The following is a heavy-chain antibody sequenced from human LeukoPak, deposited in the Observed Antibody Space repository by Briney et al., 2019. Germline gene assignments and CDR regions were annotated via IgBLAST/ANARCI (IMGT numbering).Heavy chain of an antibody. V-gene: IGHV4-39*07. CDR1: GGSISSSSYY. J-gene: IGHJ5*02. D-gene: IGHD3-22*01. Sequence: PSGTLSLTCTVSGGSISSSSYYWGWIRQPPGKGLEWIGSIYYSGSTYYNPSLKSRVTISVDTSKNQFSLKLSSVTAADTAVYYCARDMVIVVVPRGWFDPWGQGTLVTVSS. CDR2: IYYSGST. CDR3: ARDMVIVVVPRGWFDP.